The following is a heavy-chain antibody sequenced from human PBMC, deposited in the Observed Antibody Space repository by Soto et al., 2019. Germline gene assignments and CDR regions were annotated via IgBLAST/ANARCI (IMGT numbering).Heavy chain of an antibody. CDR2: MNPNIGNT. J-gene: IGHJ1*01. CDR1: GYTFTSYD. D-gene: IGHD2-2*01. Sequence: ASVKVSCKASGYTFTSYDINWVRQATGQGLEWMGWMNPNIGNTGYAQKFQGRVTMTRNTSISTAYMELSSLRSEDTAVYYCARGCSSTSCYQYAEYVQHWGQGTLVTVSS. V-gene: IGHV1-8*01. CDR3: ARGCSSTSCYQYAEYVQH.